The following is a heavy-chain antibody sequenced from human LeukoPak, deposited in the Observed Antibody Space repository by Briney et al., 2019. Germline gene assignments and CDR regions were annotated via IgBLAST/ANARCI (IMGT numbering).Heavy chain of an antibody. V-gene: IGHV1-46*01. CDR3: ARDGVLRYFDGYYYYMDV. CDR2: INPSDGTT. Sequence: ASVKVSCKASGYTFTDYYMHWVRQAPGQGLNWLGIINPSDGTTTYAQKFQGRLTMTSDMSTSTVYMELSSLRSEDTAVYYCARDGVLRYFDGYYYYMDVWGKGTTVTVSS. J-gene: IGHJ6*03. D-gene: IGHD3-9*01. CDR1: GYTFTDYY.